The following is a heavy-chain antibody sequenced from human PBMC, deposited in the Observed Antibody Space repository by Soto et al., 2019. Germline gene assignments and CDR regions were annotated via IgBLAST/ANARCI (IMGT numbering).Heavy chain of an antibody. CDR2: SIVSCGST. D-gene: IGHD4-4*01. V-gene: IGHV3-23*01. CDR1: GVTFSSYA. Sequence: GGSLRLSCAVSGVTFSSYAMSWACHAPGKGLEWGSASIVSCGSTYYPDSVKRRFATPRDNYRNTLYLQMPSLRDEDAAVNYCAGGRTVATPYHYSYGIDVWGQGTMVTVSS. CDR3: AGGRTVATPYHYSYGIDV. J-gene: IGHJ6*02.